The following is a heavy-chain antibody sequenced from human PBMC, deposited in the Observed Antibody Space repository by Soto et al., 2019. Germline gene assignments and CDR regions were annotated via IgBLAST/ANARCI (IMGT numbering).Heavy chain of an antibody. J-gene: IGHJ4*02. V-gene: IGHV4-31*03. CDR3: ARSITMIVVY. Sequence: PSETLPLTCTVSGVSISSGGYCWSWIRQHPGKGLEWIGYIYYSGSTYYNPSLKSRVTISVDTSKNQFSLKLSSVTAADTAVYYGARSITMIVVYWGQGTLVTVSS. CDR2: IYYSGST. D-gene: IGHD3-22*01. CDR1: GVSISSGGYC.